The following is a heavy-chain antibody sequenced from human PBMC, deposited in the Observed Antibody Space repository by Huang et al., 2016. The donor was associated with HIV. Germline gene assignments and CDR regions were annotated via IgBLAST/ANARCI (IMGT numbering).Heavy chain of an antibody. V-gene: IGHV4-34*01. Sequence: QVQLRQWGAGLVKPSETLSLTCAVYGGSCSGYYWKWIRQSPGKGLECIWDINNIGKTTYKLSLKSRVTSSKDTAKNQFSLRLPSVSAADTGVYFCAREKAADSAWYGVYYFDYWGEGALVTVTS. CDR1: GGSCSGYY. J-gene: IGHJ4*02. CDR2: INNIGKT. CDR3: AREKAADSAWYGVYYFDY. D-gene: IGHD6-19*01.